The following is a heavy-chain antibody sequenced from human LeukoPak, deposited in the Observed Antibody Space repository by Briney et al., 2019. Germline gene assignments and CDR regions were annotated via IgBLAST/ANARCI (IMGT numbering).Heavy chain of an antibody. CDR1: GFTFSSYA. CDR3: AKPESKRGYSGYGY. D-gene: IGHD5-12*01. J-gene: IGHJ4*02. V-gene: IGHV3-23*01. CDR2: ISGSGGST. Sequence: GGSLRLSCAASGFTFSSYAMSWVRQAPGKGLEWVSAISGSGGSTYYADSVKGRFTISRDNSKNTLYLQMNSLRAEDTAVYYCAKPESKRGYSGYGYWGQGTLVTVSS.